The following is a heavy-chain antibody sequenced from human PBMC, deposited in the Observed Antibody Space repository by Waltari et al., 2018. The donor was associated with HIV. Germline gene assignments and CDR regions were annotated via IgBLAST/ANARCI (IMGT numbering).Heavy chain of an antibody. CDR2: SIPMFETA. Sequence: QVQLVHSGAEVKKLGSSVKLSCKASGRAFVSHPINWVRQAPGQGLEWMGRSIPMFETANYAQKVQGRVTITADKSTSTAYMELNGLRFDDTAVYYCASARESMGVDFDSWGQGTLVTVS. CDR1: GRAFVSHP. J-gene: IGHJ5*01. CDR3: ASARESMGVDFDS. D-gene: IGHD3-3*01. V-gene: IGHV1-69*08.